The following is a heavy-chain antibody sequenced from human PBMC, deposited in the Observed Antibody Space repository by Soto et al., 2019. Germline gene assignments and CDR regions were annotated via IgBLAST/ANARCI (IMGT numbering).Heavy chain of an antibody. V-gene: IGHV3-73*02. CDR3: TRLAGGWREAYDY. CDR1: GFTFSGSA. Sequence: EVQLVESGGGLVQPGGSLKLSCAASGFTFSGSAMHWVRQASGKGLEWVGRIRSKANSYATAYAASVKGRFTISRDDAKNTAYLQMNSLKTEDTAVYYCTRLAGGWREAYDYWGQGTLVTVSS. D-gene: IGHD2-15*01. CDR2: IRSKANSYAT. J-gene: IGHJ4*02.